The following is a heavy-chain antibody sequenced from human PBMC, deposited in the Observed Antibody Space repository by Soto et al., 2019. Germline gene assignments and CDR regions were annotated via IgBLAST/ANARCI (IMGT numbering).Heavy chain of an antibody. Sequence: QVQLVQSGAEVRKPGASVKVACKASGYTFISYGVNWVRQAPGQGLEWNGWITPYNDNTYSARKVQGRVTLTTDTSASTAYMELRSLTSDDTAVYYCARDKRPTFYYNGMDLWGQGTTVTVSS. V-gene: IGHV1-18*04. CDR2: ITPYNDNT. CDR3: ARDKRPTFYYNGMDL. CDR1: GYTFISYG. J-gene: IGHJ6*02.